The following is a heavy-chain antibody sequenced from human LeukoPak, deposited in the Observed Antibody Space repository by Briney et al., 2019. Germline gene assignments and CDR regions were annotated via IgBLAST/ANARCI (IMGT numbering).Heavy chain of an antibody. Sequence: ASVKVSCKASGYTFTSYGISWVRQAPGQGLEWMGWISAYNGNTNYAQKLQGRVTMTTDTSTSTAYMELRSLRSDDTAVYYCARDGDYYDPKYYFDYWGQGTLVTVSS. CDR2: ISAYNGNT. V-gene: IGHV1-18*01. J-gene: IGHJ4*02. CDR1: GYTFTSYG. D-gene: IGHD3-22*01. CDR3: ARDGDYYDPKYYFDY.